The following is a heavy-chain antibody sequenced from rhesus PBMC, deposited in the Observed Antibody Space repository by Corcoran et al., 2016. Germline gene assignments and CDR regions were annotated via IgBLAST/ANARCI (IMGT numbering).Heavy chain of an antibody. V-gene: IGHV4-76*01. D-gene: IGHD6-31*01. CDR3: ARGDSSGWYRGWVDY. CDR2: IYGSSGST. CDR1: GGSISSGYD. J-gene: IGHJ4*01. Sequence: QVQLQESGPGVVKPSETLSLTCAVSGGSISSGYDWSWIRQPPGKGLEWIGYIYGSSGSTNYNPSLKNRGTISKDASKNQFALKLSSVTAADTAVYYCARGDSSGWYRGWVDYWGQGVLVTVSS.